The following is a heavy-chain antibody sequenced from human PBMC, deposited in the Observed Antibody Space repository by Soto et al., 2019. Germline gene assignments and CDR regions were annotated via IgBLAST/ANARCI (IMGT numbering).Heavy chain of an antibody. CDR1: GYMFTRYG. V-gene: IGHV1-18*01. CDR3: ARHTDDVHYIWGSDDYGMDV. J-gene: IGHJ6*02. CDR2: ISLNNGKT. Sequence: QVQLVQSGAEVKKPGASVKVSCKAIGYMFTRYGITWVRQAPGQGLEWMGWISLNNGKTNYAQNFQGRVTMTTDTSTNTAYMELRSLRSDDTAVYYCARHTDDVHYIWGSDDYGMDVWGQGSTVTVSS. D-gene: IGHD3-16*01.